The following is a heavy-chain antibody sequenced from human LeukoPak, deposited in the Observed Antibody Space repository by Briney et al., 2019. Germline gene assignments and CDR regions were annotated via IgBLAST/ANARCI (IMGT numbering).Heavy chain of an antibody. CDR2: IKCKADGGTT. Sequence: AGGSLRLSCAASGFTFSNAWMSWVRQAPGKGLEWVGRIKCKADGGTTDYAAPVKGRFSISRDDSKNTLYLQMSSLKIEDTGVYYCTTDRPPKTIFGVVVIPVRRGRWFDPWGQGTLVTVSS. D-gene: IGHD3-3*01. V-gene: IGHV3-15*01. J-gene: IGHJ5*02. CDR1: GFTFSNAW. CDR3: TTDRPPKTIFGVVVIPVRRGRWFDP.